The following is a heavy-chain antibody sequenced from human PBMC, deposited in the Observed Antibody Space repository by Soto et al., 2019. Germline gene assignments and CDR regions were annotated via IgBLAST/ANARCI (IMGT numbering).Heavy chain of an antibody. D-gene: IGHD4-17*01. CDR1: GFTFSTYG. V-gene: IGHV3-30*18. Sequence: QVQLVESGGGEVQPGRSLTISCAASGFTFSTYGMHWVRQTPGKGLEWVAVISYDGTNKFYSDSVKGRLTISRDNFRNTRTLQMNSLRADDTAVYSCAKDLQSYGDYDYNCYGMDVWGLGTRVTVSS. J-gene: IGHJ6*02. CDR3: AKDLQSYGDYDYNCYGMDV. CDR2: ISYDGTNK.